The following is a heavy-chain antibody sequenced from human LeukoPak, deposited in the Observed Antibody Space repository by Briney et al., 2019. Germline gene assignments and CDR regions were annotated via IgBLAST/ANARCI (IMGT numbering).Heavy chain of an antibody. CDR3: AKARVRYSSGWYSAFDI. D-gene: IGHD6-19*01. CDR1: GFTFDDYA. V-gene: IGHV3-9*01. Sequence: RSGGSLRLSCAASGFTFDDYAMHWVRQAPGKDLEWVSGISWNSGSIGYADSVKGRFTISRDNAKNSLYLQMNSLRAEDTALYYCAKARVRYSSGWYSAFDIWGQGTMVTVSS. J-gene: IGHJ3*02. CDR2: ISWNSGSI.